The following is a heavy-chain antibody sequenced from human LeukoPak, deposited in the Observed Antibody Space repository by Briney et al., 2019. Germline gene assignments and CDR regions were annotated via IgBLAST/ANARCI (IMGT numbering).Heavy chain of an antibody. Sequence: GGSLRLSCTASGFTFGDYAMSWVRQAPGKGLEWVGFIRSKAYGGTTEYAASVKGRFTISRDDSKSIAYLQMNSLKTEDTAVYYCTSGPGGAVLLDYWGQGTLVTVSS. CDR2: IRSKAYGGTT. D-gene: IGHD2-8*01. J-gene: IGHJ4*02. CDR3: TSGPGGAVLLDY. CDR1: GFTFGDYA. V-gene: IGHV3-49*04.